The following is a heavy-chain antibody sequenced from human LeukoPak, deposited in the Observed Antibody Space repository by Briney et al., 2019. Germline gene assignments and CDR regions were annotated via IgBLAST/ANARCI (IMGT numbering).Heavy chain of an antibody. Sequence: GGSLRLSCVGSGFTVSSNYMGWVRQAPGKGLEWVSTIYGGGGTYYADSVKGRFTISRDSSQNALSLQMSSLRAEDTAVYYCAKVGTVTTSYYWGQGTLVTVSS. D-gene: IGHD4-17*01. CDR3: AKVGTVTTSYY. V-gene: IGHV3-53*01. CDR2: IYGGGGT. CDR1: GFTVSSNY. J-gene: IGHJ4*02.